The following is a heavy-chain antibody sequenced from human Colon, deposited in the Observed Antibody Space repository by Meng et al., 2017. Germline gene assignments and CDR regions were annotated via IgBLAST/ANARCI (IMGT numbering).Heavy chain of an antibody. CDR2: IYYSGTT. V-gene: IGHV4-39*07. CDR3: ARLELLRLFYFDY. CDR1: GGSISSSSYY. J-gene: IGHJ4*02. Sequence: SETLSLTCTVSGGSISSSSYYWGWIRQPPGKGLEWIGSIYYSGTTYYNPSLKSRVTISVDTSKNQFSLKLRSVTAADTAVYYCARLELLRLFYFDYWGQGTLVTVSS. D-gene: IGHD1-26*01.